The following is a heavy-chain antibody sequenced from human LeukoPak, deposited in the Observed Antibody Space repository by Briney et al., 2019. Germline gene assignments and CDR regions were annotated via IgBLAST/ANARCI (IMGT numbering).Heavy chain of an antibody. V-gene: IGHV1-69*06. CDR3: ARDSGSYPDAFDI. Sequence: GASVKVSCKAPGGTFSSYAISWVRQAPGQGLEWMGGIIPIFGTANYAQKFQGRVTITADKSTSTAYMELSSLRSEDTAVYYCARDSGSYPDAFDIWGQGTTATVSS. CDR2: IIPIFGTA. CDR1: GGTFSSYA. D-gene: IGHD1-26*01. J-gene: IGHJ3*02.